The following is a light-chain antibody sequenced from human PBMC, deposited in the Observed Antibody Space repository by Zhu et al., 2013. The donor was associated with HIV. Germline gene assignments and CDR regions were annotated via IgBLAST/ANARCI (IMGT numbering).Light chain of an antibody. J-gene: IGKJ1*01. V-gene: IGKV3-20*01. CDR2: GAS. CDR1: QSVSSSY. CDR3: QQYGSSPRT. Sequence: EVVMTQSPATLSVSPGERATLSCRASQSVSSSYLAWYQQKPGQAPRLLIYGASNRATDIPDRFSGSGSGTDFTLTISGLQPEDFAVYYCQQYGSSPRTFGQGTKVEIK.